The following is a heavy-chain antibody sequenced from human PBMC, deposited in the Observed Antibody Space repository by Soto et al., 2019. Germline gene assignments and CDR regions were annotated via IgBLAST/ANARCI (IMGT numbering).Heavy chain of an antibody. D-gene: IGHD3-10*01. V-gene: IGHV4-31*01. J-gene: IGHJ3*02. Sequence: QVQLQESGPGLVKPSQTLSLTCTVSGVSMSSGGYYWTWIRQHPGKGLEWIGYTYYSGSTYYNPSRKSLLTRSVDASKSQFYLRLSSVTAADTAVKYCAREEAGAFDIWCQGTMVTVSS. CDR2: TYYSGST. CDR3: AREEAGAFDI. CDR1: GVSMSSGGYY.